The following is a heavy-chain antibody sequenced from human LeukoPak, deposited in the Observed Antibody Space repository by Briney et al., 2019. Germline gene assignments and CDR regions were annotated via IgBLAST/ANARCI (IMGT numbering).Heavy chain of an antibody. V-gene: IGHV3-11*01. J-gene: IGHJ4*02. Sequence: PGGSLRLSCAASGFTFSDYYVSWIRQAPGKGLEWVSYISSSGSTIYYADSVKGRFTISRDNAKNSLYLQMNSLRAEDTAVYYCAREDYYDSSGSFDYWGQGTLVTVSS. D-gene: IGHD3-22*01. CDR1: GFTFSDYY. CDR2: ISSSGSTI. CDR3: AREDYYDSSGSFDY.